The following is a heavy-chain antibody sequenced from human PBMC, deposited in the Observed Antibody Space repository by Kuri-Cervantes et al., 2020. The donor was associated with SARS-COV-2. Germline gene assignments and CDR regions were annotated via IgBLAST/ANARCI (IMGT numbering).Heavy chain of an antibody. Sequence: GSLRLSCTVSGGSISSYYWSWIRQPAGKGLEWIGRIYTSGSTNYNPSLKSRVTMSVDTSKNQFSLKLSSVTAADTAVYYCARGESSGWYGYWFDPWGQGTLVTVSS. J-gene: IGHJ5*02. CDR2: IYTSGST. D-gene: IGHD6-19*01. CDR3: ARGESSGWYGYWFDP. CDR1: GGSISSYY. V-gene: IGHV4-4*07.